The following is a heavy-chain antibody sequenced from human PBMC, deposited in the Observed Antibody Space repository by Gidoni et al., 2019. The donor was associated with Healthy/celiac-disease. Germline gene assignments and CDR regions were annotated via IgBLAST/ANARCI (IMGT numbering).Heavy chain of an antibody. CDR2: ISSGGITI. J-gene: IGHJ5*02. V-gene: IGHV3-11*01. CDR3: ARDPIVVVPTVINWFDP. D-gene: IGHD2-2*01. CDR1: GFTFSDHY. Sequence: QVQLVESGGGLVKPGGSLRLSCAASGFTFSDHYMSWIRQAPGKGLEWVSYISSGGITIYADSVKGRFTISRDNAKNALYLQMNSLRAEDTAVYYCARDPIVVVPTVINWFDPWSQGTLVTVSS.